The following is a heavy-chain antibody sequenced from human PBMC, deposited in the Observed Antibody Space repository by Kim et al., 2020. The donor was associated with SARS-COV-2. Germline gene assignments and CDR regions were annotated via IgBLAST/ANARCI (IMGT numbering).Heavy chain of an antibody. J-gene: IGHJ4*02. Sequence: GGSLRLSCAASGFTFSSYGMHWVRQAPGKGLEWVAVIWYDGSNKYYADSVKGRFTISRDNSKNTLYLQMNSLRAEDTAVYYCARDDAVRGVIGYWGQGTLVTVSS. V-gene: IGHV3-33*01. D-gene: IGHD3-10*01. CDR1: GFTFSSYG. CDR2: IWYDGSNK. CDR3: ARDDAVRGVIGY.